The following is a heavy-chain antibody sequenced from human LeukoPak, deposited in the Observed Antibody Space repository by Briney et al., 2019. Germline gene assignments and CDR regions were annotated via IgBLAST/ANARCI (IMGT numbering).Heavy chain of an antibody. Sequence: ASVKVSCKASGYTFTSYDINWVRQATGQGLEWMGWMNPNSGNTGYAQKFQGRVTITADESTSTAYMELSSLRSEDTAEYYCARDQGIAVAGYYYYGMDVWGQGTTVTVSS. CDR2: MNPNSGNT. CDR3: ARDQGIAVAGYYYYGMDV. V-gene: IGHV1-8*01. D-gene: IGHD6-19*01. CDR1: GYTFTSYD. J-gene: IGHJ6*02.